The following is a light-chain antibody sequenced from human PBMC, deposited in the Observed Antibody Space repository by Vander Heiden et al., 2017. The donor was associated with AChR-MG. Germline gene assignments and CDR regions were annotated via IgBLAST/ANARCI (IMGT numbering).Light chain of an antibody. V-gene: IGKV1-33*01. CDR2: DAS. J-gene: IGKJ4*01. CDR1: QDISND. CDR3: QQYDNLALT. Sequence: DIHITQSPSSLSASVGDRVTINCQASQDISNDLNWYQQKPGKAPKLLIYDASNLETGVPSRFSGSGSGTDFTFTISSLQPEDIATYYCQQYDNLALTFGGGTKVEIK.